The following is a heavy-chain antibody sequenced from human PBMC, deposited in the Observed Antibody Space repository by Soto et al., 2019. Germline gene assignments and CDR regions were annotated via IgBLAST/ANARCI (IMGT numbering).Heavy chain of an antibody. J-gene: IGHJ5*02. CDR3: ARGGRVLDSPAVGSIWFAP. CDR1: NGSLSGFT. V-gene: IGHV4-34*01. CDR2: INHSGST. D-gene: IGHD1-26*01. Sequence: PSETLSLTCGVSNGSLSGFTYNWVRQPPGKGLEWIGEINHSGSTNYNPSLKSRVTISRDTSKNQVSLILTSVTAADTAHYFCARGGRVLDSPAVGSIWFAPWGQGTLVTVSS.